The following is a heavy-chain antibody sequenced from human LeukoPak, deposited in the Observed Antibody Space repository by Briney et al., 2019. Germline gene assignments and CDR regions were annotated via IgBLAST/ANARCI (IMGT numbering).Heavy chain of an antibody. V-gene: IGHV4-34*01. D-gene: IGHD3-22*01. CDR1: GGSFSVYY. J-gene: IGHJ6*02. CDR2: INHSGST. CDR3: ARETMIVARPMDV. Sequence: SETLSLTCAVYGGSFSVYYWSWIRQPPGKGLEWIGEINHSGSTNYNPSLKSRVTISVDTSKNQFSLKLSSVTAADTAVYYCARETMIVARPMDVWGQGTTVTVSS.